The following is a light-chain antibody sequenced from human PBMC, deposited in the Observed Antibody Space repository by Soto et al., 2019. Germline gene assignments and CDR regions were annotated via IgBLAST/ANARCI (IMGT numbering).Light chain of an antibody. CDR3: SSYSSSSTPGV. J-gene: IGLJ3*02. CDR1: SSDVGGYKY. Sequence: QSVLTQPASVSGSPGQSITISCTGTSSDVGGYKYVSWYQQHPGKAPKLIIFEVRNRPSGVSTRFSGSKSDNTASLTISGLQAEDEADYYCSSYSSSSTPGVFGGGTKLTVL. V-gene: IGLV2-14*01. CDR2: EVR.